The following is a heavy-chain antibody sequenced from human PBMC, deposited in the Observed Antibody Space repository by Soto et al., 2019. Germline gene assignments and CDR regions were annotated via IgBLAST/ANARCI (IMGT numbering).Heavy chain of an antibody. V-gene: IGHV3-48*02. J-gene: IGHJ4*02. CDR1: GFTFSSYS. D-gene: IGHD5-18*01. CDR3: AGVGYSSPFDY. CDR2: ISSGSNTI. Sequence: EVQLVESGGGLVQPGGSLRLSCAVSGFTFSSYSMNWVRQTPGKGLEWVSYISSGSNTIYYADSVKGRFTISRDNAKNSLSLQMNSLRDEDTAIYYCAGVGYSSPFDYRVQGTLLTVSS.